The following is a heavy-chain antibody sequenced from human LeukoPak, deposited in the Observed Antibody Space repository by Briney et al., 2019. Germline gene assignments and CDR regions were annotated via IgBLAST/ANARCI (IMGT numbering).Heavy chain of an antibody. Sequence: GGSLRLSCAASGFTFSSYGMSWVRLAPGKGLEWVSSITPSSSYVYYADSVKGRFTISRDNAKNSLYLQMDSLRGEDTAVFYCARDPFSGNYSPHEYYYYMDVWGKGTTVTVSS. CDR3: ARDPFSGNYSPHEYYYYMDV. CDR2: ITPSSSYV. CDR1: GFTFSSYG. J-gene: IGHJ6*03. D-gene: IGHD1-26*01. V-gene: IGHV3-21*01.